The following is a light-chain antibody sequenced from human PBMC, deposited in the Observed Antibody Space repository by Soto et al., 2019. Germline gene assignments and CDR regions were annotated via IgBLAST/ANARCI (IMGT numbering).Light chain of an antibody. Sequence: QSVLTQPASESGSPGQSITISCTGTSSDVGSYNLVSWYQQHPGKAPKLMIYEVNKRPSGVSNRFSGSKSGNTASLTISGLQAEDEADYYCCSYAGSSTLYVFGTGTKLTVL. CDR2: EVN. V-gene: IGLV2-23*02. CDR3: CSYAGSSTLYV. CDR1: SSDVGSYNL. J-gene: IGLJ1*01.